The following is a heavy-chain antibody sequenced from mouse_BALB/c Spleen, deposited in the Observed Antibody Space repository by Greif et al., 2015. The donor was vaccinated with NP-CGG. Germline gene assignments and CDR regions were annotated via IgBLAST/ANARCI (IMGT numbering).Heavy chain of an antibody. CDR3: AEGGQYFDV. CDR2: IHPNSGNT. J-gene: IGHJ1*01. V-gene: IGHV1S130*01. Sequence: VQLQQSGSVLVRPGASVKLSCKASGYTFTSSWMHWAKQRPGQGLEWIGEIHPNSGNTNYNEKFKGKATLTVDTSSSTACVDLSSLTSEDSAVYYCAEGGQYFDVWGAGTTVTVSS. D-gene: IGHD3-3*01. CDR1: GYTFTSSW.